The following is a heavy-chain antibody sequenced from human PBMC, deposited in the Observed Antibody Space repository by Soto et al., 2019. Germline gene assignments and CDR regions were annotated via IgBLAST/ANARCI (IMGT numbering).Heavy chain of an antibody. V-gene: IGHV4-59*01. CDR3: ARAKKVITTHHDAFDI. CDR2: IYYSGST. Sequence: SETLSLTCTVSGGSISSYYWSWIRQPPGKGLEWIGYIYYSGSTNYDPSLKSRVTISVDTSKNQFSLKLSSVTAADTAVYYCARAKKVITTHHDAFDIWGQGTMVTVSS. J-gene: IGHJ3*02. D-gene: IGHD1-1*01. CDR1: GGSISSYY.